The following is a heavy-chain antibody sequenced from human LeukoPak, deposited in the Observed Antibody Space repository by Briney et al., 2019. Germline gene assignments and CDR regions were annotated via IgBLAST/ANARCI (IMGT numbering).Heavy chain of an antibody. J-gene: IGHJ3*02. CDR1: GGTFSSYA. CDR2: IIPILGIA. V-gene: IGHV1-69*04. CDR3: ARVSTGYDAFDI. Sequence: SVKVSFKASGGTFSSYAISWVRQAPGQGLEWMGRIIPILGIANYAQKFQGRVTITADKSTSTAYMELSSLRSEDTAVYYCARVSTGYDAFDIWGRGTMVTVSS. D-gene: IGHD1-1*01.